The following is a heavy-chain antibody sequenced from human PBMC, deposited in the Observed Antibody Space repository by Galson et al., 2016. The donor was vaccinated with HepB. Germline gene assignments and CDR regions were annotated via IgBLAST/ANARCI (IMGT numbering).Heavy chain of an antibody. Sequence: SVKVSCKASGGTLTRYTVTWVRQAPGQGLEWMGGIIPILGSASQAQKFQGRVTITADKSTSTAYMELSSLRSEDTAVYYCAGADIYASGTFDAKGGYDFWGQGTLVTVSS. CDR2: IIPILGSA. V-gene: IGHV1-69*10. D-gene: IGHD2/OR15-2a*01. J-gene: IGHJ4*02. CDR1: GGTLTRYT. CDR3: AGADIYASGTFDAKGGYDF.